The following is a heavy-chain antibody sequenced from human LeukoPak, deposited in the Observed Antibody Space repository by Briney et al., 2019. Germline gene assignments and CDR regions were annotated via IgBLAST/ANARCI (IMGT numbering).Heavy chain of an antibody. D-gene: IGHD2-8*02. J-gene: IGHJ4*02. Sequence: GGSLRLSCAASGFTFSNHNMDWVRQAPGKGLEWVAVISYDGSNKHYADSVKGRFTISRDNSKNTLYLQMNSLRAEDTAVYYCAKDPIWWNYFDYWGQGTLVTVSS. CDR3: AKDPIWWNYFDY. CDR2: ISYDGSNK. CDR1: GFTFSNHN. V-gene: IGHV3-30*18.